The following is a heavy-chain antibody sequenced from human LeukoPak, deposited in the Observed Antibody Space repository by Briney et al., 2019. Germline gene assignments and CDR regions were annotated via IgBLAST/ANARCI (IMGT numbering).Heavy chain of an antibody. J-gene: IGHJ4*02. Sequence: GGSLRLSCAASGFTFSSYAMSWVRQAPGKGLEWVSAISGSGGSTYYADSVKGRFTISRDNSKNTLYLQMNSLRAEDTAVYYCAKDLFGPLARYFGAGPFDYWGQGTLVTVSS. CDR1: GFTFSSYA. V-gene: IGHV3-23*01. D-gene: IGHD3-10*01. CDR3: AKDLFGPLARYFGAGPFDY. CDR2: ISGSGGST.